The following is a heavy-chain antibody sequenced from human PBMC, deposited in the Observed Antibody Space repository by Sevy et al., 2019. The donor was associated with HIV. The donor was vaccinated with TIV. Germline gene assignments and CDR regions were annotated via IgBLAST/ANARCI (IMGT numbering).Heavy chain of an antibody. Sequence: GGSLRLSCVCSGFPLSTYWMHWVRQIPGKGLDWVSHINNDGSVTHYADSVKDRFTISRDNVRNTLYLQMRNLRAEDTAIYYCARGIGSSGGHWGQGTLVTVSS. J-gene: IGHJ4*02. V-gene: IGHV3-74*01. CDR2: INNDGSVT. CDR3: ARGIGSSGGH. CDR1: GFPLSTYW. D-gene: IGHD3-10*01.